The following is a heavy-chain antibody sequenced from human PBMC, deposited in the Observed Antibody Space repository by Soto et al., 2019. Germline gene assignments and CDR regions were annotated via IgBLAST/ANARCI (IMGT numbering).Heavy chain of an antibody. D-gene: IGHD6-19*01. V-gene: IGHV3-30-3*01. J-gene: IGHJ4*02. CDR2: ISYDGSNK. Sequence: QVQLVESGGGVVQPGRSLKLSCAASGFTFSSYAMHWVRQAPGKGLEWVAVISYDGSNKYYADSVKGRFTISRDNSKNTLYLQMNSLRAEDTAVYYCARDNSPYSSGWHNRHFDYWGQGTLDTVSS. CDR3: ARDNSPYSSGWHNRHFDY. CDR1: GFTFSSYA.